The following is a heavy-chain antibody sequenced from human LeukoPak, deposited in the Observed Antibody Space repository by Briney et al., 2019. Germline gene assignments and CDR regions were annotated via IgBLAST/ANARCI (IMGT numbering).Heavy chain of an antibody. J-gene: IGHJ4*02. CDR3: ARGGNRFGGFYFDY. V-gene: IGHV4-31*03. CDR2: IHHSGRS. D-gene: IGHD3-10*01. Sequence: SQTLSLACTVSADSLSSGGHYWAWIRQFPGKGLESIGFIHHSGRSRHNPSLKDRVAISVDTSRKQFALKLSSVTAADTAMYYCARGGNRFGGFYFDYWGQGIQVIVSS. CDR1: ADSLSSGGHY.